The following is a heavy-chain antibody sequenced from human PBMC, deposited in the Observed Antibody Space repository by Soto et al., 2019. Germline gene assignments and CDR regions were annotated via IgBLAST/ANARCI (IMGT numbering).Heavy chain of an antibody. CDR1: GYTFTSYG. V-gene: IGHV1-18*01. CDR3: ASADYGHTKIYSFDH. D-gene: IGHD4-17*01. J-gene: IGHJ4*02. CDR2: ISAYNGNT. Sequence: GASVKVSCKASGYTFTSYGISWVRQAPGQGLEWMGWISAYNGNTNYAQKLQGRVTMTTDTSTSTAYMELRSLKSDDTAIYFCASADYGHTKIYSFDHWGQGTLVSVSS.